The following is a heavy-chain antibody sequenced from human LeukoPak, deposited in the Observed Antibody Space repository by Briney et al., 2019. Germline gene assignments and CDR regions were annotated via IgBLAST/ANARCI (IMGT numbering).Heavy chain of an antibody. V-gene: IGHV4-59*01. CDR3: ARRAYGTIDY. J-gene: IGHJ4*02. D-gene: IGHD2-21*01. Sequence: PSETLSLTCTVSGGSISSYYWSWIRQPPGKGLEWIGYIYYSGSTNYNPSLKSRVTISVDTSKNQFSLKLGSVTAADTAVYYCARRAYGTIDYWGQGTLVTVSS. CDR1: GGSISSYY. CDR2: IYYSGST.